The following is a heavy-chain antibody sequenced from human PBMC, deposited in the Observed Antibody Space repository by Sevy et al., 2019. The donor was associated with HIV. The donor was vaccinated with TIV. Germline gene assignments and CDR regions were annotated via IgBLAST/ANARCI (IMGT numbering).Heavy chain of an antibody. V-gene: IGHV3-11*01. CDR2: ISSSGSTI. D-gene: IGHD3-10*01. CDR1: GFAFSDYY. CDR3: ASDQYYYGSGSYSY. J-gene: IGHJ4*02. Sequence: GGSLRLSCAASGFAFSDYYMSWIGQAPGKGLEWVSYISSSGSTIYYADSVKGRFTISRDNAKNSLYLQMNSLRAEDTAVYYCASDQYYYGSGSYSYWGQGTLVTVSS.